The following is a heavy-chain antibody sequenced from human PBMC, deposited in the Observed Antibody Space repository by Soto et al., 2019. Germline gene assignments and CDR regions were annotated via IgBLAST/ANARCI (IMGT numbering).Heavy chain of an antibody. CDR2: ISYDGSNK. J-gene: IGHJ6*02. CDR3: ARERQLVLAYYYYGMDV. V-gene: IGHV3-30-3*01. D-gene: IGHD6-6*01. Sequence: GGSLRLSCAASGFTFSSYAMHGVRQAPGKGLEWVAVISYDGSNKYYADSVKGRFTISRDNSKNTLYLQMNSLRAEDTAVYYCARERQLVLAYYYYGMDVWGQGTTVTVSS. CDR1: GFTFSSYA.